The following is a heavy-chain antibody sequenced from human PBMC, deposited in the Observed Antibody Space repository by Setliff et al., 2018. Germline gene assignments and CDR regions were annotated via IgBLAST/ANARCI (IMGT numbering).Heavy chain of an antibody. CDR1: GGTFRSYG. Sequence: ASVKVSCKASGGTFRSYGISWVRQAPGQGLEWMGGTIPSFGSTNYAQKFQDRVTIITDESTSTAYMELSSLRTGDTAVYYCASNPRKGRSGGYFYDDPYYYYMDAWGKGTTVTVSS. J-gene: IGHJ6*03. CDR2: TIPSFGST. D-gene: IGHD1-26*01. V-gene: IGHV1-69*05. CDR3: ASNPRKGRSGGYFYDDPYYYYMDA.